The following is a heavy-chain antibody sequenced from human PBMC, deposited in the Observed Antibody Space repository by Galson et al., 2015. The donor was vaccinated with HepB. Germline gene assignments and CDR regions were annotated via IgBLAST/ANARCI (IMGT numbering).Heavy chain of an antibody. CDR3: ARGNQVYGAQAFDS. J-gene: IGHJ4*02. CDR2: ISAYNGNT. V-gene: IGHV1-18*04. CDR1: GYTFTSYG. Sequence: SVKVSCKASGYTFTSYGISWVRQAPGQGLEWMGWISAYNGNTNYAQKLQGRVTMTTDTSTSTAYVELRSLRSDDTAVYYCARGNQVYGAQAFDSWGQGTLVTVSS. D-gene: IGHD1-14*01.